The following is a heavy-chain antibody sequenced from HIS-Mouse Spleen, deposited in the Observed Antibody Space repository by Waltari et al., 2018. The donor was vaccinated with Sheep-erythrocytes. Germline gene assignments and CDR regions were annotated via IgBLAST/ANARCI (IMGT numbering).Heavy chain of an antibody. D-gene: IGHD3-3*01. CDR2: ISSGDSDT. J-gene: IGHJ3*02. CDR3: ARRTYYDFWRGYYTDAFDI. V-gene: IGHV5-51*06. CDR1: GYSFTSYW. Sequence: EVQLVQSGAAVKKPGESLKISCKDSGYSFTSYWIGWVRQMTGKGLEWMGGISSGDSDTRYSPSFHGQVTISAYKSIHTAYLQCSSLNASYTAMYYCARRTYYDFWRGYYTDAFDIWGQGPMVTASS.